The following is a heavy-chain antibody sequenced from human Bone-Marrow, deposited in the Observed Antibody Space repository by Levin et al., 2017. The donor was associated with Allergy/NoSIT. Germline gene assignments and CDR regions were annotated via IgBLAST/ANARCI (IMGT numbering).Heavy chain of an antibody. CDR1: GFTFSSYS. Sequence: GGFLRLSCAASGFTFSSYSMNWVRQAPGKGLEWVSYIGSSSNAIYYADSVKGRFTISRDNAKNSLSLQMNSLRAEDTAVYYCAILYYDFWSASRAFHIWGQGTMVTVSS. CDR2: IGSSSNAI. D-gene: IGHD3-3*01. CDR3: AILYYDFWSASRAFHI. V-gene: IGHV3-48*01. J-gene: IGHJ3*02.